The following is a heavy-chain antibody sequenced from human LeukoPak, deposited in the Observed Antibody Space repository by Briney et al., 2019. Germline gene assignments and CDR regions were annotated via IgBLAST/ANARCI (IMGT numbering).Heavy chain of an antibody. CDR1: GFTFSSYA. D-gene: IGHD5-12*01. V-gene: IGHV3-30*04. CDR2: ISYDGSNK. CDR3: AKDPWGGYDEY. J-gene: IGHJ4*02. Sequence: PGGSLRLSCAASGFTFSSYAMHWVRQAPGKGLEWVAVISYDGSNKYYADSVKGRFTISRDNSKNTLYLQMNSLRAEDTAVYYCAKDPWGGYDEYWGQGTLVTVSS.